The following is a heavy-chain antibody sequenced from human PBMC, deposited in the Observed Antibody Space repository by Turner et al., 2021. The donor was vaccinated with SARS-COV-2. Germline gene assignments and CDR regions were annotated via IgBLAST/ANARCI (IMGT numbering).Heavy chain of an antibody. D-gene: IGHD2-2*01. Sequence: EVQLVETGGGLIQPGGSLSLPCAASGFPAGSNDMGGFTVSSNYMIWVRQAPGKGLEWVSVISSGGRTYYADSVKGRFTIARDNSKNTLYLQMNSLRAEDTAVYYCARGGEYQLLHYYGMDVWGQGTTVTVSS. V-gene: IGHV3-53*02. CDR2: ISSGGRT. CDR3: ARGGEYQLLHYYGMDV. J-gene: IGHJ6*02. CDR1: GFPAGSNDMGGFTVSSNY.